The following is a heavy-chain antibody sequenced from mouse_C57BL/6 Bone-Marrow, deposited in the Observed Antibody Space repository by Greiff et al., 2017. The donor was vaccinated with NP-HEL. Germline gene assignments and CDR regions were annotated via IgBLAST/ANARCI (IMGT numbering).Heavy chain of an antibody. CDR3: ARSPLWLRRNYYAMDY. V-gene: IGHV3-8*01. D-gene: IGHD2-2*01. Sequence: VQLQQSGPGLAKPSQTLSLTCSVTGYSITSDYWNWIRKFPGNKLEYMGYISYSGSTYYNPSLKSRISITRDTSKNQYYLQLHSVTTEDTATYYCARSPLWLRRNYYAMDYWGQGTSVTVSS. CDR1: GYSITSDY. CDR2: ISYSGST. J-gene: IGHJ4*01.